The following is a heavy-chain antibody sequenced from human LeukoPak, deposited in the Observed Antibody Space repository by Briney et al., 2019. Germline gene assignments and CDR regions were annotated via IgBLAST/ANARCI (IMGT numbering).Heavy chain of an antibody. Sequence: SETLSLTCTVSGGSISSGSYYWGWIRPPPGKGLEWIGSIYYSGSTYYNPSLKSRVTISLDTSKNQFSLRLSSVTAADTAVYFCARDVSNPWGQGTMVTVSS. CDR3: ARDVSNP. D-gene: IGHD3-16*01. J-gene: IGHJ3*01. CDR1: GGSISSGSYY. CDR2: IYYSGST. V-gene: IGHV4-39*01.